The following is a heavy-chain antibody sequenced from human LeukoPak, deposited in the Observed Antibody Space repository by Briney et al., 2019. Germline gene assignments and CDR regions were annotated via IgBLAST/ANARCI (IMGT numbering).Heavy chain of an antibody. CDR2: INHSGST. Sequence: SETLSLTCTVSGGSISGYYWSWIRQPPGKGLEWIGEINHSGSTNYNPSLKSRVTISVDTSKNQFSLKLSSVTAADTAVYYCARHGAAAVAGTGGEVYYFDYWGQGTLVTVSS. J-gene: IGHJ4*02. D-gene: IGHD6-19*01. V-gene: IGHV4-34*01. CDR3: ARHGAAAVAGTGGEVYYFDY. CDR1: GGSISGYY.